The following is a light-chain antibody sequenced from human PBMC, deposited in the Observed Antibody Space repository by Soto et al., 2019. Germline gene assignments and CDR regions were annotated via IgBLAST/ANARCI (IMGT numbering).Light chain of an antibody. CDR1: QSVSSSY. V-gene: IGKV3-20*01. CDR3: QQYGSSPPIT. Sequence: EIVLTQSPGTLSLSPGERATLSCRASQSVSSSYLAWYQQKPGQAPRLLIYGASSRATGIPYRFSGSGSGTDFTLTISRLEPEDFAVYYCQQYGSSPPITFGQGTRLEMK. J-gene: IGKJ5*01. CDR2: GAS.